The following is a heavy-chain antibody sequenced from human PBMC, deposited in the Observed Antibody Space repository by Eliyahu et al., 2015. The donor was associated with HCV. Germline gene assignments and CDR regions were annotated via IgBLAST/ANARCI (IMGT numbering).Heavy chain of an antibody. CDR2: IYHTGST. Sequence: WWCWIRQPPGKGLEWIGSIYHTGSTYYNPSLKSRVTMSVDTSKNQFSLKLTSVTAADTAVYYCARSSSWVSGYYYRFDYWGQGTLVTVSS. V-gene: IGHV4-38-2*01. J-gene: IGHJ4*02. CDR3: ARSSSWVSGYYYRFDY. CDR1: W. D-gene: IGHD3-22*01.